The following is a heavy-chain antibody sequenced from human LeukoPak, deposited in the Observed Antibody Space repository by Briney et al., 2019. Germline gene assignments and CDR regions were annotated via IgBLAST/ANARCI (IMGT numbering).Heavy chain of an antibody. D-gene: IGHD5-12*01. CDR1: GGSISSYY. V-gene: IGHV4-59*01. CDR3: ARDEAHYSGYPDP. Sequence: PSETLSLTCTVSGGSISSYYWSWIRQPPGKGLEWIGYIYYSGSTNYNPSLKSRVTISVDTSKNQFSLKLSSVTAADTAVYYCARDEAHYSGYPDPWGQGTLVTVSS. J-gene: IGHJ5*02. CDR2: IYYSGST.